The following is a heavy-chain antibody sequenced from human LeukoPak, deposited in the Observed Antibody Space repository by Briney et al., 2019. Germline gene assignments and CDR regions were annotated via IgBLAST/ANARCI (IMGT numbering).Heavy chain of an antibody. D-gene: IGHD5-24*01. Sequence: ASVKVSCKASGYTFTSYDINWVRQATGQGLEWMGWQNSNSGNTGYAQKFQGRVTMTTDTPTSTAYVELRILRSDDTAVYYCARDRDGYNGGDYWGQGTLVTVSS. CDR2: QNSNSGNT. CDR3: ARDRDGYNGGDY. CDR1: GYTFTSYD. V-gene: IGHV1-8*01. J-gene: IGHJ4*02.